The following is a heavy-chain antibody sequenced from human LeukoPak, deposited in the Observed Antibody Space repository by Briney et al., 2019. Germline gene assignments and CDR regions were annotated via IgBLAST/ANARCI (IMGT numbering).Heavy chain of an antibody. CDR1: GFTFSSYA. J-gene: IGHJ4*02. V-gene: IGHV3-23*01. Sequence: AGGSLRLSCAASGFTFSSYAMSWVRQAPGKGLEWVSAISGSGGSTYYADSVRGRFSISRDNSKNTLYLQMSSLRAEDTAVYYCVPKGTEGYWGQGTLVTVSS. CDR3: VPKGTEGY. CDR2: ISGSGGST.